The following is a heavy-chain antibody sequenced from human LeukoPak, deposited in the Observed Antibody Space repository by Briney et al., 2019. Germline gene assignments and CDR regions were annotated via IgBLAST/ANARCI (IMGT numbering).Heavy chain of an antibody. CDR1: GFTFSSYA. CDR3: AKDIAVMIIPAEYFHY. Sequence: GGSLRLSWAASGFTFSSYAMSWVRQAPGKGLEWVSAISGSSGSTYYADSVKGRFTISRDNSKNTLYLQMNSLRAEDTAVYYCAKDIAVMIIPAEYFHYWGQGTLVTVSS. CDR2: ISGSSGST. J-gene: IGHJ1*01. V-gene: IGHV3-23*01. D-gene: IGHD6-19*01.